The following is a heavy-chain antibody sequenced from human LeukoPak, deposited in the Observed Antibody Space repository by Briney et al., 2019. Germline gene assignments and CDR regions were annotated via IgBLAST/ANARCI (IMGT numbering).Heavy chain of an antibody. CDR2: ISAYNGNT. CDR1: GYTFTSYG. CDR3: ARDPARGDYNNYYYYYYMDV. J-gene: IGHJ6*03. Sequence: ASVKVSCKASGYTFTSYGISWVRQAPGQGLEWMGWISAYNGNTNYAQKLQGRVTMSTDTSTSTAYMELSSLRSEDTAVYYCARDPARGDYNNYYYYYYMDVWGKGTTVTVSS. V-gene: IGHV1-18*01. D-gene: IGHD4-17*01.